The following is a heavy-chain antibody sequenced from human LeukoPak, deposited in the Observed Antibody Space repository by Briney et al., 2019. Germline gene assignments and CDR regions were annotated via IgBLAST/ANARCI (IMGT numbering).Heavy chain of an antibody. V-gene: IGHV4-59*12. CDR3: ARVAVAGTNWFDP. CDR2: IYYSGST. CDR1: GGSISSYY. D-gene: IGHD6-19*01. J-gene: IGHJ5*02. Sequence: SETLSLTCTVSGGSISSYYWSWIRQPPGKGLEWIGYIYYSGSTNYNPSLKSRVTISVDTSKNQFSLKLSSVTAADTAVYYCARVAVAGTNWFDPWGQGTLVTVSS.